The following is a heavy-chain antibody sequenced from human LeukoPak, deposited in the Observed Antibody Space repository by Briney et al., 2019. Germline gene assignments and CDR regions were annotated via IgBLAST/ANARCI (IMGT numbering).Heavy chain of an antibody. CDR2: IKQDESEK. CDR3: ARALDSSSSRYQAFEE. J-gene: IGHJ4*02. D-gene: IGHD2-2*01. Sequence: GGSLRLSCSASGFTFSNYWMSWVRQAPGKGLEWVANIKQDESEKYYVDSVKGRFTIPRDNAKSSLYLQMNSLRAEDTAVYYCARALDSSSSRYQAFEEWGQGTLVTVSS. CDR1: GFTFSNYW. V-gene: IGHV3-7*01.